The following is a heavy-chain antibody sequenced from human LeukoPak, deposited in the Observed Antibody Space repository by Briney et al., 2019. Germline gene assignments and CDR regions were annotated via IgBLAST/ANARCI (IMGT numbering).Heavy chain of an antibody. V-gene: IGHV3-23*01. Sequence: GGSLRLSCAASGFSVSNYVMNCVRQAPGKGLEWVSGISASSINTYYAESVKGRFTISRDISMNTLNLQMNTLRAEDTAVYYCVHVPVSAQWYFALWGRGTLVTVSS. D-gene: IGHD2-2*01. J-gene: IGHJ2*01. CDR3: VHVPVSAQWYFAL. CDR2: ISASSINT. CDR1: GFSVSNYV.